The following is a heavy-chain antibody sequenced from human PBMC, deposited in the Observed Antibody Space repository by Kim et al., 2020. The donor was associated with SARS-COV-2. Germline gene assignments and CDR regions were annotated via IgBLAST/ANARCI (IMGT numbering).Heavy chain of an antibody. V-gene: IGHV3-23*01. D-gene: IGHD3-10*01. CDR3: ATRYYYGSGSFFPLDF. CDR1: GFTFSSSGLAFSTYA. Sequence: GGSLRLSCAASGFTFSSSGLAFSTYAMTWVRQAPGKGLEWVSGINGRDGSTHYADSVKGRFIISRDDSNNTVYLQMNSLRAEDTAMYFCATRYYYGSGSFFPLDFWGRGTLVTVSS. J-gene: IGHJ4*02. CDR2: INGRDGST.